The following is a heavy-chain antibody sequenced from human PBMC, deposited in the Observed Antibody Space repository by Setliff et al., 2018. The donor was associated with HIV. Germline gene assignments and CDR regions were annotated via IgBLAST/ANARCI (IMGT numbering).Heavy chain of an antibody. D-gene: IGHD6-13*01. CDR3: ARERRQQLVL. CDR1: GGSIISSNW. CDR2: VYFLGNR. V-gene: IGHV4-4*02. Sequence: SETLSLTCAVSGGSIISSNWWSWVRQPPGKGPEWIGTVYFLGNRYLNPSLKSRVAVSVDTSKNHFSLRVTSVTAADTAVYYCARERRQQLVLWGQGTLVTVSS. J-gene: IGHJ4*02.